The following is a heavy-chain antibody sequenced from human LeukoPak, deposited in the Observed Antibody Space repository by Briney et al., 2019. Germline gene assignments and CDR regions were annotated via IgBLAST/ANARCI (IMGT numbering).Heavy chain of an antibody. D-gene: IGHD3-16*01. CDR1: GYIFTAYY. Sequence: ASVKVSCKASGYIFTAYYMYWVRQAPGQGLEWMGWINPKSGDASYNQAFQGRVTMTRDTSISTAYMELNRLRSDDTAMYYCARGEYSNGYPYRLDSWGQGTLVTVSS. CDR2: INPKSGDA. V-gene: IGHV1-2*02. J-gene: IGHJ4*02. CDR3: ARGEYSNGYPYRLDS.